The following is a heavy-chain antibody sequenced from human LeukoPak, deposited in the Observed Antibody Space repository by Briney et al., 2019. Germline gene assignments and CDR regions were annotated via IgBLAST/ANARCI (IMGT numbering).Heavy chain of an antibody. V-gene: IGHV3-7*01. CDR2: IKQDGSEK. Sequence: GGSLRLSCAASGFTFSSYWMSWVRQAPGKGLEWVANIKQDGSEKYYVDSVKGRFTISRDNARTSLYLQMNSLRAEDTAVYYCATHCSSVSCSLATFDIWGQGTMVTVSS. CDR3: ATHCSSVSCSLATFDI. CDR1: GFTFSSYW. D-gene: IGHD2-2*01. J-gene: IGHJ3*02.